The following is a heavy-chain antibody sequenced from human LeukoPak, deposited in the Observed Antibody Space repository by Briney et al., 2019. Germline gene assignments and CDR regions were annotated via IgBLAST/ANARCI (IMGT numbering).Heavy chain of an antibody. CDR1: GGSISSGGSY. D-gene: IGHD3-3*01. CDR3: ARVYYDFWSGYPNRHFDY. J-gene: IGHJ4*02. V-gene: IGHV4-61*08. CDR2: IYYSGST. Sequence: SETLSLTCTVSGGSISSGGSYWSWIRQHPGKGLEWIGYIYYSGSTNYNPSLKSRVTISVDTSKNQFSLKLSSVTAADTAVYYCARVYYDFWSGYPNRHFDYWGQGTLVTVSS.